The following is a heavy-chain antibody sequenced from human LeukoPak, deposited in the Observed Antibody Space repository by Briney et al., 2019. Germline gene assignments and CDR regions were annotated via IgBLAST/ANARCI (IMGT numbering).Heavy chain of an antibody. J-gene: IGHJ1*01. CDR2: IRAGGDNT. CDR3: AKDDAWGRYKD. CDR1: GFTFSSYG. Sequence: GGSLRLSCAASGFTFSSYGMSWVRQAPGKGLEWVSGIRAGGDNTYYADSVKGRFTISRDNPKNTVSLQMNSLRGEDTAVYYCAKDDAWGRYKDWGQGTLVTVSS. V-gene: IGHV3-23*01. D-gene: IGHD3-16*01.